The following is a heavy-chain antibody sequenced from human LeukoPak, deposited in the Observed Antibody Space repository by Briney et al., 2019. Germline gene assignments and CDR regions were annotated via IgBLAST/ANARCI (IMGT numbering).Heavy chain of an antibody. CDR2: ISDTGST. CDR3: ARHIFSDGSPFDS. V-gene: IGHV4-59*08. CDR1: GYSITNNH. D-gene: IGHD3-3*02. Sequence: SETLSLTCAVSGYSITNNHWSWIRQPPGKGLEWIGHISDTGSTNYYPSLKSRLTISVDTSKNHFSLTLTSVTAADTALYYCARHIFSDGSPFDSWGQGTLVTVSS. J-gene: IGHJ4*02.